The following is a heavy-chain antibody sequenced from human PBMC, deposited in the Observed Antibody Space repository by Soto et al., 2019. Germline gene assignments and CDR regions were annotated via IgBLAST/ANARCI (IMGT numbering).Heavy chain of an antibody. CDR3: ARAKAPLYSSSWYWFDP. D-gene: IGHD6-13*01. CDR2: IYYSGST. CDR1: GGSISSYY. Sequence: SETLSLTCPVSGGSISSYYWSWIGQPPGKGLEWIGYIYYSGSTNYNPSLKSRVTISVDTSKNQFSLKLSSVTAADTAVYYCARAKAPLYSSSWYWFDPWGQGTLVTVSS. J-gene: IGHJ5*02. V-gene: IGHV4-59*08.